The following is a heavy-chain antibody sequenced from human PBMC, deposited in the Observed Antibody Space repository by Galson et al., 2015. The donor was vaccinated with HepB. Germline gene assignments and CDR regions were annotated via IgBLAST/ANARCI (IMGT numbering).Heavy chain of an antibody. V-gene: IGHV4-38-2*02. CDR3: ARVQDIVVVVAGGGAFDI. D-gene: IGHD2-15*01. CDR1: GYSISSGYY. J-gene: IGHJ3*02. CDR2: IYHSGST. Sequence: SETLSLTCTVSGYSISSGYYWGWIRQPPGKGLEWIGSIYHSGSTYYNPSLKSRVTISVDTSKNQFSLKLSSVTAADTAVYYCARVQDIVVVVAGGGAFDIWGQGTMVTVSS.